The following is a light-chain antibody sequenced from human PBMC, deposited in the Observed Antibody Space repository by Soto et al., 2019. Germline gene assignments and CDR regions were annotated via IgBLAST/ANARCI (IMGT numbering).Light chain of an antibody. CDR2: DAS. CDR3: QQHSNWPPLT. J-gene: IGKJ4*01. V-gene: IGKV3-11*01. CDR1: QSISNY. Sequence: EIVLTQSPATLSLSPGERATLSCRASQSISNYLVWYQQKPGQAPRLLIYDASNRATGIPARFSGSGSGTDFTLTISRLEPEDFAIYYCQQHSNWPPLTFGGGTKVEIK.